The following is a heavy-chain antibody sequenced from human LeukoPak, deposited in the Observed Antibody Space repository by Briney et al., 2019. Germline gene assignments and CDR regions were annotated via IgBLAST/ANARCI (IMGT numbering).Heavy chain of an antibody. CDR1: GFTFSSYS. J-gene: IGHJ4*02. V-gene: IGHV3-21*01. D-gene: IGHD6-19*01. CDR3: ARGPEKQWLVDFDY. Sequence: GGPLRLSCAASGFTFSSYSMNWVRQAPGKGLEWVSSISSSSSYIYYADSVKGRFTISRDNAKNSLYLQMNSLRAEDTAVYYCARGPEKQWLVDFDYWGQGTLVTVSS. CDR2: ISSSSSYI.